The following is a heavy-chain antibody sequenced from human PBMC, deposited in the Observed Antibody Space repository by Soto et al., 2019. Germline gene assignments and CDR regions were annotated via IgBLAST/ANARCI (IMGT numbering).Heavy chain of an antibody. CDR1: GFTFTNYY. Sequence: QVQLVQSGAEVKKPGASVKVSCKASGFTFTNYYIHWVRQAPGQGLEWMGLINPSGGGTFYAQTFQGSVPVTRDTSTGTVYMELSNLRSEDPAVYFCARDSGDTTLRQWGRSFHYWGQGTLGTVSS. D-gene: IGHD1-1*01. V-gene: IGHV1-46*01. J-gene: IGHJ4*02. CDR3: ARDSGDTTLRQWGRSFHY. CDR2: INPSGGGT.